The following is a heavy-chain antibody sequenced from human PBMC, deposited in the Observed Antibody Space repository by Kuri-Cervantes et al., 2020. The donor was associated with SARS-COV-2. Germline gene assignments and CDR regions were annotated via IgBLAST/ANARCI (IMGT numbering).Heavy chain of an antibody. Sequence: ASVKVSCKASGYTFTGYYMHWVRQAPGQGLEWMGWINPNSGGTNYAQKFQGRVTMTRDTSISTAYMELSRLRSDDTAVYYCARVSPRIPVAGTVSYFDYWGQGTLVTVSS. CDR2: INPNSGGT. D-gene: IGHD6-19*01. CDR3: ARVSPRIPVAGTVSYFDY. CDR1: GYTFTGYY. V-gene: IGHV1-2*02. J-gene: IGHJ4*02.